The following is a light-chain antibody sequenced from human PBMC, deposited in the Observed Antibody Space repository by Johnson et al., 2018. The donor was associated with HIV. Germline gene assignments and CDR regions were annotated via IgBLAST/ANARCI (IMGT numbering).Light chain of an antibody. CDR1: SSNIGNNY. CDR3: GTWDSSLGAHYV. J-gene: IGLJ1*01. V-gene: IGLV1-51*01. CDR2: DNN. Sequence: QSVLTQPPSVSAAPGQKVTISCSGSSSNIGNNYVSWYQQLPGTAPKLLIYDNNKRPSGVPDRFSGSKSGTSATLGITGLQTGDEADYYCGTWDSSLGAHYVCGSGTGVTVL.